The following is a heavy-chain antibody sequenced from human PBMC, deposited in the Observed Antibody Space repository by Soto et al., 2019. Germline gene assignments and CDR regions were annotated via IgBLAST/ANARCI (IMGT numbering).Heavy chain of an antibody. J-gene: IGHJ3*01. Sequence: HLQLQESGAGLVKPSETLSLTCTVSGGSISSSDYFWGWIRQPPGKRLEWIGSFLYTGNTYYTPSLKSRVTISVDTAKNQFSLKLTAVTAADTAVYYCARHYSGGWYWLFWGQGTLVTVSS. V-gene: IGHV4-39*01. D-gene: IGHD6-19*01. CDR2: FLYTGNT. CDR1: GGSISSSDYF. CDR3: ARHYSGGWYWLF.